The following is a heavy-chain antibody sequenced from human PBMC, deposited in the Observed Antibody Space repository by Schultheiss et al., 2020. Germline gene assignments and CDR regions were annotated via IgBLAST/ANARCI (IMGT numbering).Heavy chain of an antibody. CDR2: INHSGST. J-gene: IGHJ6*02. V-gene: IGHV4-34*01. CDR3: ASSGSYYSNSRNNYYYYYGMDV. CDR1: GGSFSGYY. D-gene: IGHD3-10*01. Sequence: SETLTLTCAVYGGSFSGYYWSWIRQPPGKGLEWIGEINHSGSTNYNPSLKSRVTISVDTSKNQFSLKLSSVTAADTAVYYCASSGSYYSNSRNNYYYYYGMDVWGQGTTVTISS.